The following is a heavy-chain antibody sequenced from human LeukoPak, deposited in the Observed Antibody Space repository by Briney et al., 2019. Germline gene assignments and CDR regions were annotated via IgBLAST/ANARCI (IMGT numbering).Heavy chain of an antibody. CDR2: INPKSGGT. D-gene: IGHD6-19*01. CDR3: ARPLYSSGWHWDY. V-gene: IGHV1-2*02. CDR1: GYTFTGYY. Sequence: SVKVSCKASGYTFTGYYMHWVRQAPGQGLEWMGWINPKSGGTKYAQKFQGRVNMTRDTSINTAHMELRRLRFDDTAVFYCARPLYSSGWHWDYWGQGTLVTVSS. J-gene: IGHJ4*02.